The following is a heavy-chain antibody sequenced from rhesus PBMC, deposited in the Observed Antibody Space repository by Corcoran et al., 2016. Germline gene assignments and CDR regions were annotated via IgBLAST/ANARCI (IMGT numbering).Heavy chain of an antibody. CDR3: ARGTIAAGLPLSFDY. Sequence: QVQLQESGPGLVKPSETLSLTCAVSGGSISSNYWSWIRQPPGKGLEWIGYIYGSSGSTYYNPSLKSRVTSSTDTAKNQFSLKRSSVTAADTAVYYCARGTIAAGLPLSFDYWGQGVLVTVSS. CDR1: GGSISSNY. V-gene: IGHV4-160*01. CDR2: IYGSSGST. D-gene: IGHD6-13*01. J-gene: IGHJ4*01.